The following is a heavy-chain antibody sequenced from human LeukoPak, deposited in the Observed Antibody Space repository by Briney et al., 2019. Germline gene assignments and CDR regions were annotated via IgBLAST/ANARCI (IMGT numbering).Heavy chain of an antibody. CDR3: ARHGVPGSSNYYGMDV. CDR2: IHYRGST. D-gene: IGHD3-10*01. CDR1: GGSISIYY. J-gene: IGHJ6*02. V-gene: IGHV4-59*08. Sequence: PSETLSLTCTVSGGSISIYYGSWIRQPPGKGLEWIGYIHYRGSTNYNSSLKSQVIISVDAPKNQFSLKLSSVTTADTAVYSCARHGVPGSSNYYGMDVWGQGTTVTVSS.